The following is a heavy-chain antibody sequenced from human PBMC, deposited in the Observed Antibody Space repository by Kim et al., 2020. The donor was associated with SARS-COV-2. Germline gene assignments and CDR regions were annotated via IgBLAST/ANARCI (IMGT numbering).Heavy chain of an antibody. CDR2: INHSGST. CDR3: ARVYLELERSPRGDY. J-gene: IGHJ4*02. V-gene: IGHV4-34*01. D-gene: IGHD1-1*01. CDR1: GGSFSGYY. Sequence: SETLSLTCAVYGGSFSGYYWSWIRQPPGKGLEWIGEINHSGSTNYNPSLKSRVTISVDTSKNQFSLKLSSVTAADTAVYYCARVYLELERSPRGDYWGQGTLVTVSS.